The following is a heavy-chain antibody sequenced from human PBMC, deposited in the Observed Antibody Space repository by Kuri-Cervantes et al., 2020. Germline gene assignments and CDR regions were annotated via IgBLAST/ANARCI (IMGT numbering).Heavy chain of an antibody. Sequence: SSVKVSCKASGGTFSSYAISWVRQAPGQGLEWMGGIIPIFGTANYAQKFQGRVTITRDTSASTAYMELSSLRSEDTAVYYCARVLAGAFDIWGQGTMVTVSS. CDR3: ARVLAGAFDI. D-gene: IGHD2-15*01. V-gene: IGHV1-69*05. CDR1: GGTFSSYA. CDR2: IIPIFGTA. J-gene: IGHJ3*02.